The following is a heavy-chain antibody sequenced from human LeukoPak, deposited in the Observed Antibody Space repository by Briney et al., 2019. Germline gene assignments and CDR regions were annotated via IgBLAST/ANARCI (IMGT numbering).Heavy chain of an antibody. J-gene: IGHJ6*02. CDR3: VRGYSFGPYGMDV. D-gene: IGHD2-15*01. Sequence: GGSLRLSCAASGFTFSSYDMSWVRQTPGKGLEWVSAISGSGGNTYYADSVKGRFTISRDNSKNTLYLQMSSLRAEDTAVYFCVRGYSFGPYGMDVWGQGTTVTVSS. CDR2: ISGSGGNT. V-gene: IGHV3-23*01. CDR1: GFTFSSYD.